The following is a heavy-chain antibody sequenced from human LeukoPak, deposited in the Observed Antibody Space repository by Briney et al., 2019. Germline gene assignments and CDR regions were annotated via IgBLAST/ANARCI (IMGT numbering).Heavy chain of an antibody. CDR3: AKNRRVEATPVDY. J-gene: IGHJ4*02. Sequence: PGASLRLSCEASGFKSGTYAMTWVRQAPGKGLEWVSTLSGTGGSTYYADSVKGRFTISRDNSENSLFLQMNSLKAEDTAIYYCAKNRRVEATPVDYWGQGTLVTVSS. V-gene: IGHV3-23*01. D-gene: IGHD2-15*01. CDR2: LSGTGGST. CDR1: GFKSGTYA.